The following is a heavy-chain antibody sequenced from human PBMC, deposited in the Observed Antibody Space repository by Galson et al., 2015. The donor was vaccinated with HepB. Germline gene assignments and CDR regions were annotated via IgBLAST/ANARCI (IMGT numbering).Heavy chain of an antibody. Sequence: SGYTFTSYYMHWVRQAPGQGLEWMGIINPSGGSTSYAQKFQGRVTMTRDTSTSTVYMELSSLRSEDTAVYYCARAERLTYYDFWSGYSGGGYWGQGTLVTVSS. V-gene: IGHV1-46*01. CDR2: INPSGGST. CDR3: ARAERLTYYDFWSGYSGGGY. CDR1: GYTFTSYY. J-gene: IGHJ4*02. D-gene: IGHD3-3*01.